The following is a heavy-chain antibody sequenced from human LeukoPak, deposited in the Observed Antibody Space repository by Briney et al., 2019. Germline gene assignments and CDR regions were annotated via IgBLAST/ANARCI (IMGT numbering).Heavy chain of an antibody. V-gene: IGHV3-7*03. CDR1: GLTFSSYW. J-gene: IGHJ5*02. CDR2: IKQDGSEK. CDR3: AREALLAAAGTDKSGGWFDP. Sequence: GGSLRLSCAVSGLTFSSYWMSWVRQAPGKGLEWVANIKQDGSEKYNVDSVKGRFTISRDNAKNSLYLQMNSLRAEDTAVYYCAREALLAAAGTDKSGGWFDPWGQGTLVTVSS. D-gene: IGHD6-13*01.